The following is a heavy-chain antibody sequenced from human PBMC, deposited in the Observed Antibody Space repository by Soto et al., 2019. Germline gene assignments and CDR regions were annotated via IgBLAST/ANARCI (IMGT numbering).Heavy chain of an antibody. CDR2: VTGRSRNT. J-gene: IGHJ3*01. CDR3: AKMTPYGGNYRDAFDV. V-gene: IGHV3-23*01. CDR1: GFTFNNFA. D-gene: IGHD1-26*01. Sequence: EMQLLESGGGLQQPGESLRLSCAASGFTFNNFAMGWVRQAPGKGLAWISAVTGRSRNTYYADSVKGRFTISRNNYENTVYLQMDGLRVEDTAVYYCAKMTPYGGNYRDAFDVWGRGTMVTVAS.